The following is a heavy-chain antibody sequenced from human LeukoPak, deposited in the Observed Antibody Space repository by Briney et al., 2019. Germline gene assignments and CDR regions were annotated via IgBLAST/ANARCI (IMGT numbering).Heavy chain of an antibody. CDR1: GFTFRDYY. CDR2: IGTGGTPI. CDR3: ARIYGGY. D-gene: IGHD3-16*01. V-gene: IGHV3-11*01. J-gene: IGHJ4*02. Sequence: GESLRLSCAASGFTFRDYYMSRIRQAPRKGLEWVSYIGTGGTPIDYADSVKGRFTISRDDAKSSLYLQMNNVRAEDTAFYYCARIYGGYWGQGALVSVSS.